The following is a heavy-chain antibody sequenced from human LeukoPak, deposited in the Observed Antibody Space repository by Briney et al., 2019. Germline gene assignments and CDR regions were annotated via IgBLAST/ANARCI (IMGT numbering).Heavy chain of an antibody. CDR2: INPNSGGT. J-gene: IGHJ3*02. V-gene: IGHV1-2*06. CDR3: ASDPVYCSGGSCYFFGAFDI. D-gene: IGHD2-15*01. CDR1: GYTFTGYY. Sequence: ASVKVSCKASGYTFTGYYMHWVRQAPGQGLEWMGRINPNSGGTNYAQKFQGRVTMTRDTSISTAYMELSRLGSDDTAVYYCASDPVYCSGGSCYFFGAFDIWGQGTMVTVSS.